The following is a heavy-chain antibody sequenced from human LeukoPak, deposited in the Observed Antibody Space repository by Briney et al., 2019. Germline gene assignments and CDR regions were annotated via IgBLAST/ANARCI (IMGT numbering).Heavy chain of an antibody. CDR3: ARQSIVAIDY. Sequence: GESLKISCKGSGYSFTSYWIGWVRQLPGKGLEWMGIIYPGDSDTRYSPSFQGQVAISADKSISTAYLQWSSLKALDTAMYYCARQSIVAIDYWGQGTLVTVSS. CDR1: GYSFTSYW. V-gene: IGHV5-51*01. J-gene: IGHJ4*02. D-gene: IGHD6-6*01. CDR2: IYPGDSDT.